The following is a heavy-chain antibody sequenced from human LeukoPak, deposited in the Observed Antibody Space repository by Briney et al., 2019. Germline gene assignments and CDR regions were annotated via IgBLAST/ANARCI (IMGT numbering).Heavy chain of an antibody. CDR1: SGSFSGYY. CDR3: ARRLVDSGASQVSDD. J-gene: IGHJ4*02. CDR2: INDSGSV. D-gene: IGHD2-15*01. V-gene: IGHV4-34*01. Sequence: SDPLSLTCAVYSGSFSGYYWSWIRQPPGKGLEGIGEINDSGSVNCNPSLKNRVTLSVDTSKNQFSLRLSSVAAADTAVYYCARRLVDSGASQVSDDWGQGTLVTVS.